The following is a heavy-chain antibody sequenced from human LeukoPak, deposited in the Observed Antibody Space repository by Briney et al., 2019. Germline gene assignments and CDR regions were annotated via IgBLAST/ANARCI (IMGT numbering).Heavy chain of an antibody. CDR1: GGSFSGYY. V-gene: IGHV4-34*01. Sequence: SETLSLTCAVYGGSFSGYYWSWIRQPPGKGLEWIGEINHSGSTNYNPSLKSRVTISVDTSKNQFSLKLSSVTAADTAVYYCARGPSYYDYVWGSYRCTLDYWGQGTLVTVSS. CDR2: INHSGST. J-gene: IGHJ4*02. CDR3: ARGPSYYDYVWGSYRCTLDY. D-gene: IGHD3-16*02.